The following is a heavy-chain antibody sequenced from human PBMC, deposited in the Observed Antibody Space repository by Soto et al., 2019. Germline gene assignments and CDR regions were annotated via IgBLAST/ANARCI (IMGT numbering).Heavy chain of an antibody. CDR3: AREDYYDAGYYVV. J-gene: IGHJ4*02. V-gene: IGHV4-4*07. Sequence: SETLSLTCTVSGRSMSGYYRSWIRQPAGERLEWIGRIYTSGTTDFNPSLKGRVTMSVDTSKNQFSLKLTSVTAADTALYYCAREDYYDAGYYVVWGQGTQVTVSS. CDR1: GRSMSGYY. D-gene: IGHD3-9*01. CDR2: IYTSGTT.